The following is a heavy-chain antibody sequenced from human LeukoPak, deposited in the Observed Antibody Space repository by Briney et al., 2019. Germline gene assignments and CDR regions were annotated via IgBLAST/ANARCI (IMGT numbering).Heavy chain of an antibody. Sequence: PGGSLRLSCAASGFTFSSYWMSWVRQAPGKGLQWVSVIIGSGSSTYYADSVKGWFTISRDNARNTLYLQMNGLRAEDTAVYYCARWYYYETSGLYYGSFDNWGQGTLVTVSS. V-gene: IGHV3-23*01. D-gene: IGHD3-22*01. CDR1: GFTFSSYW. CDR2: IIGSGSST. CDR3: ARWYYYETSGLYYGSFDN. J-gene: IGHJ5*02.